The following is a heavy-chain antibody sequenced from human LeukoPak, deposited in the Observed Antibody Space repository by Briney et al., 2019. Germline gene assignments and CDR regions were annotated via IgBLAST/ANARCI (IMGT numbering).Heavy chain of an antibody. J-gene: IGHJ4*02. CDR3: AKLVGYSYGYFDY. CDR1: GFTFSSFV. CDR2: NSVSGGST. D-gene: IGHD5-18*01. Sequence: GGSLRHSCAPSGFTFSSFVMSCVRQAPGKGVEWVSANSVSGGSTYYADSAKGRFTISRANSKNTLYLQMNSLRAEDTAVYYCAKLVGYSYGYFDYWGQGNLVTVSS. V-gene: IGHV3-23*01.